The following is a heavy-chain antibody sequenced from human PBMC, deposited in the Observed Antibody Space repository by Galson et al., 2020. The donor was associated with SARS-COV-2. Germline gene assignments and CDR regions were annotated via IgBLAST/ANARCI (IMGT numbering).Heavy chain of an antibody. V-gene: IGHV1-2*02. Sequence: ASVKVSCKASGYTFTGYYMHWVRQAPGQGLEWMGWINPNSGGTNYAQKFQGRVTMTRDTSISTAYMELSRLRSDDTAVYYCARQEIAVAGTRGNWFDPWGQGTLVTVSS. CDR2: INPNSGGT. J-gene: IGHJ5*02. CDR1: GYTFTGYY. D-gene: IGHD6-19*01. CDR3: ARQEIAVAGTRGNWFDP.